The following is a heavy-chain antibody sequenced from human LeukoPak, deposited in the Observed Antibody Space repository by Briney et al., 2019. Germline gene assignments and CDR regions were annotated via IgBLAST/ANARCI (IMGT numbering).Heavy chain of an antibody. CDR2: IYHSGST. J-gene: IGHJ4*02. CDR3: ARVAVAGKTDY. Sequence: SETLSLTCTVSGYSISSGYYWGWIRQPPGKGLEWIGSIYHSGSTYYNPSLKSRVTISVDTSKNQFSLKLSSVTAADTAVYYCARVAVAGKTDYWGQGTLVTVSS. D-gene: IGHD6-19*01. V-gene: IGHV4-38-2*02. CDR1: GYSISSGYY.